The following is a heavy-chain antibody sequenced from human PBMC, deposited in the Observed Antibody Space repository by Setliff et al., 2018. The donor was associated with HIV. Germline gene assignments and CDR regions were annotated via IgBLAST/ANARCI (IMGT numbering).Heavy chain of an antibody. D-gene: IGHD1-1*01. CDR2: IYYSGST. Sequence: KPSETLSLTCAVYGGSFSGYYWSWIRQPPGKGLEWIGYIYYSGSTNYNPSLKSRVTISVDTSKNQFSLKLSSVTAADTAVYYCARGPGILSGTSAFDIWGQGTMVTVSS. CDR1: GGSFSGYY. CDR3: ARGPGILSGTSAFDI. J-gene: IGHJ3*02. V-gene: IGHV4-59*01.